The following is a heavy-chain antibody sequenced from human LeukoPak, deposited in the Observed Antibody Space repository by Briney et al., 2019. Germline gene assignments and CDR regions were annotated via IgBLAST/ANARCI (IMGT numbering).Heavy chain of an antibody. D-gene: IGHD3-10*01. CDR3: ARERLNVLLWFGENDAFDI. J-gene: IGHJ3*02. CDR1: GGSISSGDYY. Sequence: PSETLSLTCTVSGGSISSGDYYWSWIRQPPGKGLEWIGYIYYSGSTYYNPSLKSRVTISVDTSKNQFSLKLSSVTAADTAVYYCARERLNVLLWFGENDAFDIWGQGTMVTVSS. V-gene: IGHV4-30-4*01. CDR2: IYYSGST.